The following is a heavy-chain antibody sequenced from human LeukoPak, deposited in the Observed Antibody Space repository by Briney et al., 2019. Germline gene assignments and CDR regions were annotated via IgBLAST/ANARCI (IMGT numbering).Heavy chain of an antibody. Sequence: NPGGSLRLSCAASGFTFSDYYMTWIRQAPGKGLEWVSYISTGGSPIYYADSVKGRFTISRDNAKNSLYLQMNSLRAEDTAVYYCARDGALLWFGELSGGFDYWGQGTLVTVSS. V-gene: IGHV3-11*04. J-gene: IGHJ4*02. CDR1: GFTFSDYY. D-gene: IGHD3-10*01. CDR3: ARDGALLWFGELSGGFDY. CDR2: ISTGGSPI.